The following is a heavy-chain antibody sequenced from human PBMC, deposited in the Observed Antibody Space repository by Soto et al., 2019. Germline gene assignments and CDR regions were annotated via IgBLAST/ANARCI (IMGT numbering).Heavy chain of an antibody. Sequence: SETLSLTCTVSGGSISSGDYYWRWIRQPPGKGLEWIGYIYYSGSTYYNPSLKSRVTISVDTSKNQFSLKLSSVTAADTAVYYCARAGSWSTYYYYYGMDVWGQGTTVT. CDR3: ARAGSWSTYYYYYGMDV. V-gene: IGHV4-30-4*01. D-gene: IGHD6-13*01. J-gene: IGHJ6*02. CDR2: IYYSGST. CDR1: GGSISSGDYY.